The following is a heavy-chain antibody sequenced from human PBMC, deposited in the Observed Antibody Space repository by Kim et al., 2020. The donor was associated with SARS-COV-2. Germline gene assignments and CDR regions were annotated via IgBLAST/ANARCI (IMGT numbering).Heavy chain of an antibody. J-gene: IGHJ6*02. V-gene: IGHV1-18*01. CDR3: ARDSANYCSGGSCYYYYYGMDV. CDR1: GYTFTSYG. CDR2: ISAYNGNT. D-gene: IGHD2-15*01. Sequence: ASVKVSCKASGYTFTSYGISWVRQAPGQGLEWMGWISAYNGNTNYAQKLQGRVTMTTDTSTSTAYMELRSLRSDDTAVYYCARDSANYCSGGSCYYYYYGMDVWGQGTTVTGSS.